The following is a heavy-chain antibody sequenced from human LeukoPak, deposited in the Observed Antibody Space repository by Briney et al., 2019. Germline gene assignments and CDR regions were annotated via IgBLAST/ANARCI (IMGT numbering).Heavy chain of an antibody. D-gene: IGHD4-17*01. J-gene: IGHJ2*01. CDR2: IYTGGST. Sequence: SQTLSLTCTVSGGSISSGSYYWSWIRQPAGTGLEWIGRIYTGGSTNYNPSLKSRVTISVDTSKNQFSLKLSSVTAADTAVYYCARLPLRRGEYFDLWGRGTLVTVSS. CDR1: GGSISSGSYY. V-gene: IGHV4-61*02. CDR3: ARLPLRRGEYFDL.